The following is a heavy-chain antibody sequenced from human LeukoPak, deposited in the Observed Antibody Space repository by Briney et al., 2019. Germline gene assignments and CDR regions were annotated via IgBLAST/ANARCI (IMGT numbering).Heavy chain of an antibody. Sequence: PSETLSLTCSVFDGSISNYYWSWIRQPPGKGLEWIGYAYYSGSTTYNPSLESRVTVSVDTSKNQFSPKLTAVTAADTAVYYCARNSAVATSRSWFDPWGQGTLVTVSS. V-gene: IGHV4-59*08. J-gene: IGHJ5*02. CDR3: ARNSAVATSRSWFDP. CDR2: AYYSGST. D-gene: IGHD6-19*01. CDR1: DGSISNYY.